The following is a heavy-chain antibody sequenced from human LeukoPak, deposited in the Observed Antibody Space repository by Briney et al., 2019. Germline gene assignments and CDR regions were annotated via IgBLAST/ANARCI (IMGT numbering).Heavy chain of an antibody. D-gene: IGHD3-10*01. Sequence: GGSLRLSCAASGFTFSNYWMTWVRQAPGKGLEWVGNIKQDGSEKYYVDSVKGRFTISRDNAEKSLYLQMNSLRADDTAIYYCARVHYYGSRYYYMDVWGKGTTVTISS. V-gene: IGHV3-7*01. J-gene: IGHJ6*03. CDR2: IKQDGSEK. CDR1: GFTFSNYW. CDR3: ARVHYYGSRYYYMDV.